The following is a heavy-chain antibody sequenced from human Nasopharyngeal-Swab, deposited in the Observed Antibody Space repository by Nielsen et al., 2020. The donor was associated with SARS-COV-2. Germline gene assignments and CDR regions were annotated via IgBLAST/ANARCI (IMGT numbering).Heavy chain of an antibody. CDR1: GYTLTELS. D-gene: IGHD6-19*01. CDR2: FDPEDGGT. V-gene: IGHV1-24*01. CDR3: ATGPAVAGTSNWFDP. Sequence: ASVKVSCKVSGYTLTELSMHWVRQAPGKGLEWMGGFDPEDGGTIYAQKFQGRVTMTEDTSTDTAYMELSSLRSEDTAVYYCATGPAVAGTSNWFDPWGQGTLVTVSS. J-gene: IGHJ5*02.